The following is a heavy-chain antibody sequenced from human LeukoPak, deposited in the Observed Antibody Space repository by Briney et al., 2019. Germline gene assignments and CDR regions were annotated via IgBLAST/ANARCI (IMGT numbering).Heavy chain of an antibody. D-gene: IGHD4-23*01. J-gene: IGHJ3*02. CDR1: GFTVSSNY. CDR2: IYSGGST. V-gene: IGHV3-53*01. CDR3: ARVTDYGGNSDAFDI. Sequence: PGGSLRLSCAASGFTVSSNYMSWVRQAPGKGLEWVSVIYSGGSTYYADSVKGRFTISRDNSKNTLYLQMNSLRAEDTAVYYCARVTDYGGNSDAFDIWGQGTLVTVSS.